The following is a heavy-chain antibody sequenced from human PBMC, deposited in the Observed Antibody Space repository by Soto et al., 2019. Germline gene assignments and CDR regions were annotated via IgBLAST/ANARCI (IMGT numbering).Heavy chain of an antibody. Sequence: LRLSCTTSGFSFASFALTWVRQAPGQGLEWVATIVGSDAKTHHADSVKGRFSISRDTSRNTVYLQMNNLRADDTAIYYCAKWTYLDFWGQGTRVTVSS. J-gene: IGHJ4*02. V-gene: IGHV3-23*01. D-gene: IGHD5-12*01. CDR2: IVGSDAKT. CDR3: AKWTYLDF. CDR1: GFSFASFA.